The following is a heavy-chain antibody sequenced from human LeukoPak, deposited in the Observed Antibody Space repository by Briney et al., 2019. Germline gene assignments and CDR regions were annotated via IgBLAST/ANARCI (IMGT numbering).Heavy chain of an antibody. J-gene: IGHJ3*02. CDR2: INPNSGGT. D-gene: IGHD1-26*01. CDR1: GYTFTSYD. CDR3: AGDPTSSWETAFDI. V-gene: IGHV1-2*02. Sequence: GASVKVSCKASGYTFTSYDINWVRQAPGQGLEWMGWINPNSGGTNYAQKFRGRVTMTRDTSISTAYMELSRLRSDDTAVYYCAGDPTSSWETAFDIWGQGTMVTVSS.